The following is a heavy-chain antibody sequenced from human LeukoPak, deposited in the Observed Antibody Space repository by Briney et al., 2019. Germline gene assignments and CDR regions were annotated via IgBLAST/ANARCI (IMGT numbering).Heavy chain of an antibody. D-gene: IGHD3-3*01. CDR1: GFTVSSNY. J-gene: IGHJ4*02. CDR3: AKDGRYYDFWSAKDYYFDY. V-gene: IGHV3-53*01. Sequence: GGSLRLSCAASGFTVSSNYMSWVRQAPGKGLEWVSVIYSGGSTYYADSVKGRFTISRDNSKNTLYLQMNSLRAEDTAVYYCAKDGRYYDFWSAKDYYFDYWGQGTLVTVSS. CDR2: IYSGGST.